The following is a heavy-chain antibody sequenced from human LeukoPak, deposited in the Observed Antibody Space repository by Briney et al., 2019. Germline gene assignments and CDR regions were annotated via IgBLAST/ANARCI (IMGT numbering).Heavy chain of an antibody. V-gene: IGHV3-23*01. CDR1: EFMFSSYT. Sequence: GGSLRLSCAASEFMFSSYTMAWVRQAPGKGLEWVSLISAGGRSTYSADSVKGRFTISRDNSKNTLYLQMNSLRAEDTAVYYCAKVGGSYWFDYWGQGTLVTVSS. CDR3: AKVGGSYWFDY. D-gene: IGHD1-26*01. J-gene: IGHJ4*02. CDR2: ISAGGRST.